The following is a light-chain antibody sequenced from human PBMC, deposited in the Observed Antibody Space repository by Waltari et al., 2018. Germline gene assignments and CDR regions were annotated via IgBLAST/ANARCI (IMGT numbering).Light chain of an antibody. CDR2: VVS. Sequence: DIVMTQSPYSLSVTPGEPASISCRSSQSLLHYNGNTYLDWYLQKPGQCPQLLIYVVSIRASGVPDRFSGSGSGTDFTLKISRVEAEDVGVYYCMQGSQTITFGQGTRLEIK. V-gene: IGKV2-28*01. CDR3: MQGSQTIT. J-gene: IGKJ5*01. CDR1: QSLLHYNGNTY.